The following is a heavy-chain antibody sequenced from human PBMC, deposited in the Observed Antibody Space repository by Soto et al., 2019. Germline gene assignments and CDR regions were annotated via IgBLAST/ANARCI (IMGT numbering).Heavy chain of an antibody. CDR1: GFTFSNYW. V-gene: IGHV3-30*18. Sequence: PGGSLRLSCVTSGFTFSNYWMHWVRQAPGKGLVWVATTSYDGLNTFYGESVRGRFSISRDTSKNTLFLQMDSLKTEDTAVYFCAKSSSGLRDYFDSWGRGTMVTVYS. J-gene: IGHJ4*02. D-gene: IGHD3-10*01. CDR3: AKSSSGLRDYFDS. CDR2: TSYDGLNT.